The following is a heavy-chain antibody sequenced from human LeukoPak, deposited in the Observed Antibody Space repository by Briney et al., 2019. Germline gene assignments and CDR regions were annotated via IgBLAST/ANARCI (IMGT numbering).Heavy chain of an antibody. V-gene: IGHV3-74*01. CDR2: INSDGTNI. J-gene: IGHJ4*02. Sequence: GGSLRLSCAASRCTFSSYWVHWVCQAPGKGLVWVSRINSDGTNITYADSVKGRFTISRDNAKKTLYLQMNGLRADDTAVYYCARHPLKDWGQGTLVTVSS. CDR3: ARHPLKD. CDR1: RCTFSSYW.